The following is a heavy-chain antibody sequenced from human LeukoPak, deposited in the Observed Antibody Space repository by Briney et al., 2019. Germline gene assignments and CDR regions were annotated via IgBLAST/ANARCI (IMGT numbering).Heavy chain of an antibody. Sequence: SETLSLICAVYSVSFSGYYWTWIRQPPGKGLEWIGEINHSGSTNYNPSLKSRVTISVDTSKNQFSLKLSSVTAADTAVYYCARDWGGQQPPNYYYYYYMDVWGKGTTVTVSS. CDR3: ARDWGGQQPPNYYYYYYMDV. CDR2: INHSGST. V-gene: IGHV4-34*01. J-gene: IGHJ6*03. CDR1: SVSFSGYY. D-gene: IGHD6-13*01.